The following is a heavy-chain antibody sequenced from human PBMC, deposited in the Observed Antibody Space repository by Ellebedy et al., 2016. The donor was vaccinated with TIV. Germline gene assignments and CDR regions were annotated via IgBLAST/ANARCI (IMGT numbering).Heavy chain of an antibody. Sequence: PGGSLRLSCAVSGFIFNLSAMSWVRQAPGKGPEWVSGINGKGDSTYYADAVKGRFTISRDNSKKTLYLQMNSLRADDTAVYYCAKLRGLMITMGDASDYWGQGTPVTVSS. CDR1: GFIFNLSA. CDR2: INGKGDST. J-gene: IGHJ4*02. D-gene: IGHD3-16*01. V-gene: IGHV3-23*01. CDR3: AKLRGLMITMGDASDY.